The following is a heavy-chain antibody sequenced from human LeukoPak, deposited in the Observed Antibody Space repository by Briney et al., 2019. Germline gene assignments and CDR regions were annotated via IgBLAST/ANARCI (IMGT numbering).Heavy chain of an antibody. Sequence: GGSLRLSCTASGFSIGDFAMSWFRQAPGKGLEWVGIIRSKGYGGTTEYAASVKGRFTISRDESKSIAYLQMNSLKTEDTAAYYCTRDLKAGNRGYWGQGTLVTVSS. CDR1: GFSIGDFA. J-gene: IGHJ4*02. D-gene: IGHD6-19*01. V-gene: IGHV3-49*03. CDR2: IRSKGYGGTT. CDR3: TRDLKAGNRGY.